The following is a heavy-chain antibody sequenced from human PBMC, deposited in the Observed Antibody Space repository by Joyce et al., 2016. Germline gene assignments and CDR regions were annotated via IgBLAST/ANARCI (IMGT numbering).Heavy chain of an antibody. CDR1: GFTFSDYP. Sequence: QVQLVESGGGVVQPGRSLKLSCAASGFTFSDYPMHWVRQAPGKGVDWVAVISSDGSNNFDADSVKGRFTISRDNYKNTLYLQLHSLRAEDTAVYYCARGNYGSGSYRDYWGQGTLVTVSS. CDR3: ARGNYGSGSYRDY. D-gene: IGHD3-10*01. J-gene: IGHJ4*02. V-gene: IGHV3-30*04. CDR2: ISSDGSNN.